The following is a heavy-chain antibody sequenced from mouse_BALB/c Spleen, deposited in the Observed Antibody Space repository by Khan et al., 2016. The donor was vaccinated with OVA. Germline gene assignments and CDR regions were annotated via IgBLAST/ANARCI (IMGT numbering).Heavy chain of an antibody. Sequence: EVQLVESGGGLVRPGGSLKLSCAASGFSFSSYSMSWVRQPPEKRLEWVATISSGGTYTYYPDSVKGRFTISRDNAKNPLYLQVSSLKAEDTSRYYWTRHRCYDGHNPNFDYWGQGTTLTVSS. V-gene: IGHV5-9-3*01. CDR3: TRHRCYDGHNPNFDY. CDR1: GFSFSSYS. D-gene: IGHD2-12*01. J-gene: IGHJ2*01. CDR2: ISSGGTYT.